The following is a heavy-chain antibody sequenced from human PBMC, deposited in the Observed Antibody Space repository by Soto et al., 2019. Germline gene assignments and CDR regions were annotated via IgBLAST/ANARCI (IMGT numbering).Heavy chain of an antibody. CDR3: AREPPAASYFYGMDV. CDR1: GGSIITYY. D-gene: IGHD2-2*01. Sequence: PSETLSLTCTVSGGSIITYYWSWIRQPPGKGLEWIGYIYYTGSTKYNPSLESRVTISVDTSKNQFSLRLSSVTAADTAVYYCAREPPAASYFYGMDVWGRGTTVTVSS. CDR2: IYYTGST. J-gene: IGHJ6*02. V-gene: IGHV4-59*01.